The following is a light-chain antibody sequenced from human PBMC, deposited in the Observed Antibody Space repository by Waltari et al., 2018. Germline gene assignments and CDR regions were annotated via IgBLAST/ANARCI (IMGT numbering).Light chain of an antibody. CDR1: QSISTW. Sequence: DIQMTQSPSTLSASVGDRVTNTCRASQSISTWLAWYQQKPGKAPKLLIYKASTLEGGVPSRFSGSGSGTEFTLTISSLQPDDFASYYCQKYDNYPWTFGQGTKVEIK. CDR3: QKYDNYPWT. CDR2: KAS. J-gene: IGKJ1*01. V-gene: IGKV1-5*03.